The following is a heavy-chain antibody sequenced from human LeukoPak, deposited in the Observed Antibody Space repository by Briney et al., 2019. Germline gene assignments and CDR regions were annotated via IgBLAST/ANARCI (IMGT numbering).Heavy chain of an antibody. D-gene: IGHD3-10*01. CDR3: ARDRSDNFGELFQGWYWFDP. J-gene: IGHJ5*02. Sequence: GASVKVSCKASGGTFSSYAISWVRQAPGQGLEWMGGIIPIFGTANYAQKFQGRVTITADESTSTAYMELSSLRSEDTAVYYCARDRSDNFGELFQGWYWFDPWGQGTLVTVSS. V-gene: IGHV1-69*13. CDR1: GGTFSSYA. CDR2: IIPIFGTA.